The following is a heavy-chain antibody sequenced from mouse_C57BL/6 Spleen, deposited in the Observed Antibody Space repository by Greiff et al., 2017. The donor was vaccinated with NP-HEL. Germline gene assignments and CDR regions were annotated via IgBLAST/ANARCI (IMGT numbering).Heavy chain of an antibody. D-gene: IGHD1-1*01. V-gene: IGHV1-76*01. Sequence: QVQLKQSGAELVRPGASVKLSCKASGYTFTAYYINWVKQRPGQGLEWIARIYPGSGNTYYNEKFKGKATLTAEKSSSTAYMQLSSLTSEDSAVYFCARSHYYGSSHWYFDVWGTGTTVTVSS. CDR2: IYPGSGNT. J-gene: IGHJ1*03. CDR1: GYTFTAYY. CDR3: ARSHYYGSSHWYFDV.